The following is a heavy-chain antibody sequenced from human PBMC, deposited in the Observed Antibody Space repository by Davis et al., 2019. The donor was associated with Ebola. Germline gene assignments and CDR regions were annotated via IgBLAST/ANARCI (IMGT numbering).Heavy chain of an antibody. V-gene: IGHV1-8*03. J-gene: IGHJ6*02. CDR3: ARGMYYYDSSGYYYEGYYYYGMDV. CDR1: GGTFSSYA. D-gene: IGHD3-22*01. CDR2: MNPNSGNT. Sequence: ASVKVSCKASGGTFSSYAISWVRQATGQGLEWMGWMNPNSGNTGYAQKFQGRVTITRNTSISTAYMELSSLRSEDTAVYYCARGMYYYDSSGYYYEGYYYYGMDVWGQGTTVTVSS.